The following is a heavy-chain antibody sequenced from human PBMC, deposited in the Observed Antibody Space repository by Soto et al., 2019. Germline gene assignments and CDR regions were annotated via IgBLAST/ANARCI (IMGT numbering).Heavy chain of an antibody. CDR2: IYYRGST. CDR1: GGSISSYY. V-gene: IGHV4-59*08. Sequence: SETLSLTCTVSGGSISSYYWSWIRQPPGKGLEWIGYIYYRGSTNYNPSLKSRVNISVDTSKNQFSLKLNSMTAADTAVYYCARHNYGSGSTYFDYWGQGTLVTVSS. J-gene: IGHJ4*02. D-gene: IGHD3-10*01. CDR3: ARHNYGSGSTYFDY.